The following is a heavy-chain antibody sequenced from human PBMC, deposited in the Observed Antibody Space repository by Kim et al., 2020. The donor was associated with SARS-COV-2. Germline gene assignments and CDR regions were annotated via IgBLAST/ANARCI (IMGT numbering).Heavy chain of an antibody. J-gene: IGHJ3*02. CDR1: GFTFSSYS. CDR3: ARDLSRWLQPNDAFDI. V-gene: IGHV3-21*01. Sequence: GGSLRLSCAASGFTFSSYSMNWVRQAPGKGLEWVSSISSSSSYIYYADSVKGRFTISRDNAKNSLYLQMNSLRAEDTAVYYCARDLSRWLQPNDAFDIWGQGTMVTVSS. CDR2: ISSSSSYI. D-gene: IGHD5-12*01.